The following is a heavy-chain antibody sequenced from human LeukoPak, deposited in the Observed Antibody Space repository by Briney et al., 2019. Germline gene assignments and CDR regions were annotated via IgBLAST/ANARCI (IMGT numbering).Heavy chain of an antibody. D-gene: IGHD5-24*01. CDR2: ISAYNGNT. V-gene: IGHV1-18*04. Sequence: ASVKVSCKASGYTFTGYYIHWVRQAPGQGLEWMGWISAYNGNTNYAQELQGRVTMTTDTSTTTAYMELRSLRSDDTAVYYCARPQEEDGYNYNWAFDYWGQGTLVTVSS. CDR3: ARPQEEDGYNYNWAFDY. CDR1: GYTFTGYY. J-gene: IGHJ4*02.